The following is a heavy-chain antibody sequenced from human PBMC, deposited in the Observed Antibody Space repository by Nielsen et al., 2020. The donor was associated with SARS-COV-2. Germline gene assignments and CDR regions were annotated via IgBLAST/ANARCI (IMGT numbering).Heavy chain of an antibody. CDR2: RHYSGNT. CDR3: VRGTVFFDS. V-gene: IGHV4-31*03. Sequence: SETLSLTCTVSGASIISGDSSWTWIRQYPGKDLEWIGLRHYSGNTYYNPSLQSRVAISVDKSMNHFSLRLSSVTAADTALYFCVRGTVFFDSWGQGARVTVSS. J-gene: IGHJ5*01. D-gene: IGHD3/OR15-3a*01. CDR1: GASIISGDSS.